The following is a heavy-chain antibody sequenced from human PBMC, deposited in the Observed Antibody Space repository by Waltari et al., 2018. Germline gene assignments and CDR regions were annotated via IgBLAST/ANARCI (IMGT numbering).Heavy chain of an antibody. V-gene: IGHV3-7*01. J-gene: IGHJ4*02. CDR2: IKGDGSMT. CDR1: GFTFNYYW. Sequence: EVQLLEAGGGLVQPGGSLRLSCAASGFTFNYYWVHWVRQAPGKGLEWLANIKGDGSMTYYSDSVRGRFTISRDNAKNSVFLQMNSLTAEDTAVYYCWANDYWGQGTLVTVSS. CDR3: WANDY.